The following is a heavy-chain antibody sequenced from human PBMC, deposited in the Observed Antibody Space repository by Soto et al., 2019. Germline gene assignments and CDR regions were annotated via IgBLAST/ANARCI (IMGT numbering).Heavy chain of an antibody. CDR3: ARGVAAAGIGGHYYYGLDV. J-gene: IGHJ6*02. CDR1: GFIFSRYA. D-gene: IGHD6-13*01. CDR2: ISYDGSKK. V-gene: IGHV3-30*14. Sequence: GGSLRLSCAASGFIFSRYAMHWVRQSPGKGLEGVAVISYDGSKKYYAGSVKGRFTISRENAKDSSHLQMNSLRAGDTAVYYCARGVAAAGIGGHYYYGLDVWGQGTTVTVSS.